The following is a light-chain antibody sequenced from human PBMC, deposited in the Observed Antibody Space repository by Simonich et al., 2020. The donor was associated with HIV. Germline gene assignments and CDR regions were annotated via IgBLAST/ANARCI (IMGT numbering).Light chain of an antibody. CDR2: VVT. CDR1: SSDVGGYNY. Sequence: QSALTQPASGSGSPGQSITISCTGTSSDVGGYNYVSWYQQHPGKAPKLIIYVVTNRPSGVSNRFSGAKSGNTASLTISGLQAEDEADHYCSSYTSSSTWVFGGGTKLTVL. CDR3: SSYTSSSTWV. V-gene: IGLV2-14*01. J-gene: IGLJ3*02.